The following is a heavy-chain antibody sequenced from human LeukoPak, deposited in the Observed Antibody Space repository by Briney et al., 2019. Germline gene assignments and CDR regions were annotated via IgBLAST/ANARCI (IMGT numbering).Heavy chain of an antibody. CDR2: IYDSGST. V-gene: IGHV4-59*01. Sequence: TETLSLTCTVSGGSISSYYWSWIRQPPGKGLEWIGNIYDSGSTNYNPSLKSRVTISVDTSKNQCSLKLSSVTAADTAVYYCARQSISGSSLSYFDYWGQGTLVNVSS. CDR3: ARQSISGSSLSYFDY. J-gene: IGHJ4*02. CDR1: GGSISSYY. D-gene: IGHD3-22*01.